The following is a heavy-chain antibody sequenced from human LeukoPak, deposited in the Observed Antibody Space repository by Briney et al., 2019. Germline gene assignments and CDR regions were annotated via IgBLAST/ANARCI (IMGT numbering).Heavy chain of an antibody. Sequence: PGGSLRLSCAASGFTFSSYAMSWVRQAPGKGLEWVSAISGSGGSTYYADSVKGRFTISRDNSKNTLYLQMNSLRSEDTAVYYCATDSSGYYFLDYWGQGTLVTVSS. J-gene: IGHJ4*02. V-gene: IGHV3-23*01. CDR1: GFTFSSYA. CDR3: ATDSSGYYFLDY. D-gene: IGHD3-22*01. CDR2: ISGSGGST.